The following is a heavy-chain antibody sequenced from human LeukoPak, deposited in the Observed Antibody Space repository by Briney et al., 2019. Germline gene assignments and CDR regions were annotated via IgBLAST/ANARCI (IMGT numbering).Heavy chain of an antibody. CDR3: ALYYDFWSGYDY. J-gene: IGHJ4*02. CDR1: GFTFSSYW. CDR2: INSDGSST. V-gene: IGHV3-74*01. D-gene: IGHD3-3*01. Sequence: GGSLRLSCVASGFTFSSYWMHWVRQAPGKGLVWVSRINSDGSSTSYADSVKGRFTISRDNAKNTLYLQMNSLRAEDTAVYYCALYYDFWSGYDYWGQGTLVTLPS.